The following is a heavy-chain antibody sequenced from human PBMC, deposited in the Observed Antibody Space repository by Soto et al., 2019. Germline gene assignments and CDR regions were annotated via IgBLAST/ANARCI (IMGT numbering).Heavy chain of an antibody. D-gene: IGHD2-8*01. CDR1: GFTFSSYG. J-gene: IGHJ6*02. V-gene: IGHV3-33*01. CDR2: IWYDGSNK. Sequence: PVGSLRLSCAASGFTFSSYGMHWVRQAPGKGLEWVAVIWYDGSNKYYADSVKGRFTISRDNSKNTLYLQMNSLRAEDTAVYYCARGLTPPPNFMVYATYGMDVWGQGTTVTVSS. CDR3: ARGLTPPPNFMVYATYGMDV.